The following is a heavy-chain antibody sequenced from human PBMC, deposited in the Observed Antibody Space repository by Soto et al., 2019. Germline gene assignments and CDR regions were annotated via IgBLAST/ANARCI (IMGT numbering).Heavy chain of an antibody. CDR2: ISYDGSNK. Sequence: QVQLVESGGGVVQPGRSLRLSCAASGFTFSSYGMHWVRQAPGKGLEWVGVISYDGSNKYYADSVKGRFTISRDNSKNTLYLQMNSLRAEDTAVYYCAKAFKGSYGYGMDVWGQGTTVTVSS. J-gene: IGHJ6*02. V-gene: IGHV3-30*18. CDR1: GFTFSSYG. CDR3: AKAFKGSYGYGMDV. D-gene: IGHD4-17*01.